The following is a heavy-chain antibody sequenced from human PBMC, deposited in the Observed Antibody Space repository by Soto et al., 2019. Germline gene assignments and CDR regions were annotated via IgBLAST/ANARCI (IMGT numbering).Heavy chain of an antibody. CDR3: AKVLGGYSYGYVD. V-gene: IGHV3-23*01. Sequence: EVQLLESGGGLVQPGGSLRLSCAASGFTFSSYAMSWVRQAPGKGLEWVSAISGSGGSTYYADSVKGRFTISRDNSKNTLYLQMNGLRAEDTAVYDCAKVLGGYSYGYVDWGQGTLVTVSS. J-gene: IGHJ4*02. CDR2: ISGSGGST. CDR1: GFTFSSYA. D-gene: IGHD5-18*01.